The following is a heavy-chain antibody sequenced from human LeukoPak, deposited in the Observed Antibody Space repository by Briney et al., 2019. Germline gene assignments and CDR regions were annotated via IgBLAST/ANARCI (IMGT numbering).Heavy chain of an antibody. CDR2: IYYSGST. V-gene: IGHV4-59*12. Sequence: SETLSLTCTVSGCSISSYYWSWIRQPPGEGLEWIGYIYYSGSTNYNPSLKSRVTISVDTSKNQFSLKLSSVTAADTAVYYCARLPVRGVITKTYYYYYYMDVWGKGTTVTISS. CDR1: GCSISSYY. J-gene: IGHJ6*03. D-gene: IGHD3-10*01. CDR3: ARLPVRGVITKTYYYYYYMDV.